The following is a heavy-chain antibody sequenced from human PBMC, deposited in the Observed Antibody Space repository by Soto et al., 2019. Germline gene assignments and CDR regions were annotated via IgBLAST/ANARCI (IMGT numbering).Heavy chain of an antibody. CDR3: AREQYEFGDLYYVDY. CDR2: ISPYSGSR. D-gene: IGHD4-17*01. CDR1: GYDFERFP. J-gene: IGHJ4*02. V-gene: IGHV1-18*04. Sequence: QVPLVQSGGEVKRPGASVKVSCKASGYDFERFPISWVRQARGHGLEWMGLISPYSGSRYYAEKFQGRVTMTTDTSTSTAYMELRSLTSDDTAVYFCAREQYEFGDLYYVDYWGQGTLVTVSS.